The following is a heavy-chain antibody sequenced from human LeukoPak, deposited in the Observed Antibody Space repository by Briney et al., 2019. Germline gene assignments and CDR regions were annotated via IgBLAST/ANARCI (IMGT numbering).Heavy chain of an antibody. J-gene: IGHJ4*01. CDR3: ARGWVGLVDY. Sequence: ASVKVTCKASGYTFISYGISWLRQAPAQELEGRGWISGYNYTTNYEQRLQGRVNMTTNTSTSKAYIELSRLRSDDTAAYYCARGWVGLVDYWG. D-gene: IGHD1-26*01. CDR1: GYTFISYG. CDR2: ISGYNYTT. V-gene: IGHV1-18*04.